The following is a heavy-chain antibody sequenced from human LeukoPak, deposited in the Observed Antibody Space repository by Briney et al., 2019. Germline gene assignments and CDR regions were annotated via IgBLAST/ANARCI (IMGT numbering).Heavy chain of an antibody. J-gene: IGHJ4*02. CDR2: ISGSGGST. V-gene: IGHV3-23*01. CDR1: GFTFSSYA. Sequence: PGGSLRLSCAASGFTFSSYAMSCVRQAPGKGLEWVSAISGSGGSTYYADSVKGRFTISRDNSKNTLYLQMNSLRAEDTAVYYCAKTPLGYCSGGSCSSWGQGTLVTVSS. CDR3: AKTPLGYCSGGSCSS. D-gene: IGHD2-15*01.